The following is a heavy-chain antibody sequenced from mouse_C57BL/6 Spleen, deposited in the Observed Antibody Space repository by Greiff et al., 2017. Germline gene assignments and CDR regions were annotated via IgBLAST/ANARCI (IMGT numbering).Heavy chain of an antibody. D-gene: IGHD2-3*01. V-gene: IGHV5-4*01. CDR3: AREVYDGYYGDY. J-gene: IGHJ2*01. CDR1: GFTFSSYA. CDR2: ISAGGSYT. Sequence: EVLLVESGGGLVKPGGSLKLSCAASGFTFSSYAMSWVRQTPEKRLEWVATISAGGSYTYSPDNVKGRFTISRDTATNNLYLQLSHRKSEGTAMYYCAREVYDGYYGDYWGQGTTLTVSS.